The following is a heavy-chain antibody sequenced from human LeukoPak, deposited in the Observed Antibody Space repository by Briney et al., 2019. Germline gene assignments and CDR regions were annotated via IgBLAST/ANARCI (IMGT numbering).Heavy chain of an antibody. J-gene: IGHJ4*02. Sequence: GGSLRLSCVASGFTFSSYGMHWVRQAPGKGLEWVAVIWHDESNKVYADSVKGRFTISRDNAKNTLYLRMNSLRAEDTAVYYCARELLSGNNFWGQGTQVTVSS. CDR3: ARELLSGNNF. CDR2: IWHDESNK. CDR1: GFTFSSYG. V-gene: IGHV3-33*01. D-gene: IGHD4-23*01.